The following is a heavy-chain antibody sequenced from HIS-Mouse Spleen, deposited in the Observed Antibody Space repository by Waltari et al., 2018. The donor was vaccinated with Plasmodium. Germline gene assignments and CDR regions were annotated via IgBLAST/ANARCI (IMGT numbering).Heavy chain of an antibody. J-gene: IGHJ6*02. CDR1: GFTFDDYA. V-gene: IGHV3-9*01. Sequence: EVQLVESGGGLVQPGRSLRLSCAASGFTFDDYAMHWVRQAPGKGLEWVSGISWNSGSKGDADCVKGRFTISRDNAKNSPYLQMNSLRAEDTALYYCAEGGWATNWNYVYYYYGMDVWGQGTTVTVSS. CDR2: ISWNSGSK. D-gene: IGHD1-7*01. CDR3: AEGGWATNWNYVYYYYGMDV.